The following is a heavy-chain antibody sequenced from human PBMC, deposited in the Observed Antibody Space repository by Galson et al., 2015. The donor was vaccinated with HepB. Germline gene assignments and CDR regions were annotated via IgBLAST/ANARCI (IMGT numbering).Heavy chain of an antibody. J-gene: IGHJ4*02. CDR3: ARDFGIFSLGY. CDR2: ISYDGSNK. V-gene: IGHV3-30-3*01. D-gene: IGHD3-3*01. CDR1: GFTFSSHA. Sequence: SLRPSCAASGFTFSSHAMHWVRQAPGKGLEWVAVISYDGSNKYYADSVKGRFTISRDNSKNTLYLQMNSLRAEDTAVYYCARDFGIFSLGYWGQGTLVTVSS.